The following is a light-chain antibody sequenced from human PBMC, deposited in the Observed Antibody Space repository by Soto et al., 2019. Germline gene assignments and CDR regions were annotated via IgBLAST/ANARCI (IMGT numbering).Light chain of an antibody. CDR3: QQYNNWRLT. CDR1: QNINYN. Sequence: EIVMTQSPATLSVSPGERATLSCRTSQNINYNLAWYQQKPGQAPRLLIHGASTRATGIPARFSGSGSGTEFTLTISSLQSEDFAVYYCQQYNNWRLTFGGGTKVEIE. J-gene: IGKJ4*01. CDR2: GAS. V-gene: IGKV3-15*01.